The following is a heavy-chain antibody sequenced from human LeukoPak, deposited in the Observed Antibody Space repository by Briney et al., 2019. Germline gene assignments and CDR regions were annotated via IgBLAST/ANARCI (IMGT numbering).Heavy chain of an antibody. J-gene: IGHJ4*01. V-gene: IGHV4-38-2*01. Sequence: PSETLSLTCAVSGYSINNAHYWAWIRQPPGKGLEWIGNISQSAIASYNPSLKSRVTISLDTSNNHFSLDLRSVTAADTAVYFCARASVEHSIVAGNDFDYSGHGNLVSVSS. CDR1: GYSINNAHY. D-gene: IGHD2-15*01. CDR3: ARASVEHSIVAGNDFDY. CDR2: ISQSAIA.